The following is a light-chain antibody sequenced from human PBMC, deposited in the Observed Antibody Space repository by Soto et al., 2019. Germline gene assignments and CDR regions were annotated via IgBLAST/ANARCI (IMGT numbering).Light chain of an antibody. J-gene: IGKJ4*01. V-gene: IGKV3-20*01. CDR1: QSVGRNY. CDR3: QQYASSPIT. CDR2: DAS. Sequence: EIVLTQSPDTLSLSPGERATLSCRASQSVGRNYLAWFQLKPGQAPRLLIYDASSGATGIPDRFGGSGSGTDFTLAINRLEPEDFAVYYCQQYASSPITFGGGTKVKIK.